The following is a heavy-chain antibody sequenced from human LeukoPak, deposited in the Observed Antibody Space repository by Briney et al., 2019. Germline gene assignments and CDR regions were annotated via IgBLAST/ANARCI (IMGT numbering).Heavy chain of an antibody. CDR2: INLNSRTI. V-gene: IGHV3-48*01. Sequence: GGSLRLSCAASGFTVSTYGMNWVRQAPGKGLEWVSYINLNSRTIDYADSVRGRFTISRDNAKSSLYLQMNSLRAEDTAVYYCARGGAARPDYWGQGTLVTAFS. CDR1: GFTVSTYG. CDR3: ARGGAARPDY. J-gene: IGHJ4*02. D-gene: IGHD6-6*01.